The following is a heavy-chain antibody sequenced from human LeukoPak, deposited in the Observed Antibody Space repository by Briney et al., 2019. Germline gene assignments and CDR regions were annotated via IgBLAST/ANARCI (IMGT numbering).Heavy chain of an antibody. Sequence: SETLSLTCTVSGGSVSSGSYYWSWIRQPPGKGLEWIGYIYYSGSTNYNPSLKSRVTISVDTSKNQFSLKLSSVTAADTAVYYCARADSSGWYANYFDYWGQGTLATVSS. D-gene: IGHD6-19*01. CDR1: GGSVSSGSYY. CDR2: IYYSGST. V-gene: IGHV4-61*01. CDR3: ARADSSGWYANYFDY. J-gene: IGHJ4*02.